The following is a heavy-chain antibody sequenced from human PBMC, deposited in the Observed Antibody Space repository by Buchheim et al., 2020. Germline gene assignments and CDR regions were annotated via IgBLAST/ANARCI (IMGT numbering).Heavy chain of an antibody. Sequence: QLLESGGGLEQPGGSLRLSCAASGFTISGYAMTWVRQAPGKGLEWVSTILGSGGRTWYEDSVKGRFTISRDNSKNTVYLQMSSLRGEDTATYFCAKGRGDDYSSTFDHWGQGTL. CDR2: ILGSGGRT. V-gene: IGHV3-23*01. D-gene: IGHD5-12*01. CDR3: AKGRGDDYSSTFDH. CDR1: GFTISGYA. J-gene: IGHJ4*02.